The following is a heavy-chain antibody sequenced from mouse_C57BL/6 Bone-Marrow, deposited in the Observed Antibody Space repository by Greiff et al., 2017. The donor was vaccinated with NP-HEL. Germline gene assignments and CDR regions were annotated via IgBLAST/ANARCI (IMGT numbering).Heavy chain of an antibody. J-gene: IGHJ1*03. V-gene: IGHV1-63*01. D-gene: IGHD1-1*01. CDR3: ARIKGSSPFYFDV. CDR2: IYPGGGYT. CDR1: GYTFTNYW. Sequence: ESGAELVRPGTSVKMSCKASGYTFTNYWIGWAKQRPGHGLEWIGDIYPGGGYTNYNEKFKGKATLTADKSSSTAYMQFSSLTSEDSAIYYCARIKGSSPFYFDVWGTGTTVTVSS.